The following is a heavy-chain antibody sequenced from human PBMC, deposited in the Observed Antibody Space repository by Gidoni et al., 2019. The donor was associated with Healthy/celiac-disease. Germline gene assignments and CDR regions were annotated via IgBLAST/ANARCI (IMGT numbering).Heavy chain of an antibody. CDR1: GGSISSGGYY. Sequence: QVQLQESGPGLVKPSQTLSLTCTVSGGSISSGGYYWSCIRQHPGKGLEWIGYIYYSGSTYYNASLKSRVTISVDTSKNQFSLKLSSVTAADTAVYYCARASGYSGYDSNFDYWGQGTLVTVSS. CDR3: ARASGYSGYDSNFDY. J-gene: IGHJ4*02. V-gene: IGHV4-31*03. D-gene: IGHD5-12*01. CDR2: IYYSGST.